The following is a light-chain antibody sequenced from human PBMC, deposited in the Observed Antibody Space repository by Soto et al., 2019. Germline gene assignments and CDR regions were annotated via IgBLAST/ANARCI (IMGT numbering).Light chain of an antibody. V-gene: IGKV1-9*01. J-gene: IGKJ4*01. CDR1: QGISSF. CDR2: GAS. CDR3: QQLNTYPLT. Sequence: GDRVTITCRASQGISSFLAWYQQKPPKAPELLIYGASTLQSGVPSRFSGSGSGTDFTLTISSLQPEDFATYYCQQLNTYPLTFGGGTKVDIK.